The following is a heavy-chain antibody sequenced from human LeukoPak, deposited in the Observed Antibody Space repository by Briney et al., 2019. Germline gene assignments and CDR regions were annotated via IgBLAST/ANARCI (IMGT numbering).Heavy chain of an antibody. V-gene: IGHV3-21*01. CDR2: IRSSSSYI. J-gene: IGHJ4*02. D-gene: IGHD4-17*01. Sequence: PAVSLTRSCAAYAFTFSSFSMNWVRPAQGHGLEWVSSIRSSSSYIYYAAAVEGRFTSSRDNAKNSLYLQVNSLRADDTAVYYCARDRGTGDGDYGTFDYWGQGTLVTVSS. CDR3: ARDRGTGDGDYGTFDY. CDR1: AFTFSSFS.